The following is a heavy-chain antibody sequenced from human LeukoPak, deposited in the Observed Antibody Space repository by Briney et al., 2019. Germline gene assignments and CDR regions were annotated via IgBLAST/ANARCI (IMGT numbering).Heavy chain of an antibody. CDR1: GFTFSSYS. D-gene: IGHD6-13*01. CDR3: ARKTGGSSSWYFDY. CDR2: ISSSSSTI. J-gene: IGHJ4*02. V-gene: IGHV3-48*01. Sequence: GGSLRLSCAGSGFTFSSYSMNWVRQAPGKGLEWVSYISSSSSTIYYADSVKGRFTISRDNAKNSLYLQMNSLRAEDTAVYYCARKTGGSSSWYFDYWGQGTPVTVYS.